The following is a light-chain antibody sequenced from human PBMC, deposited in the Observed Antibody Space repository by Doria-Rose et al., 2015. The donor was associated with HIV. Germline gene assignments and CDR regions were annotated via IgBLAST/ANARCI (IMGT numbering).Light chain of an antibody. J-gene: IGKJ5*01. CDR2: AAS. V-gene: IGKV1-12*01. CDR3: QQSNSFPIT. Sequence: MTQSPSSVSASVGDRVTITCRASEAVSSWLVWYQQKPGKAPKVLIYAASTLQSGVPSRFSGSGFGTDFTLTISNLQPGDFATYYCQQSNSFPITFGQGTRLEIK. CDR1: EAVSSW.